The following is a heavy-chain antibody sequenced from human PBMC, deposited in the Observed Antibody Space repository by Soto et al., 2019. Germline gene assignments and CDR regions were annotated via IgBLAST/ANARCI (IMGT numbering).Heavy chain of an antibody. CDR3: ARDSPRPVGYCSGGSCYSPFDY. CDR2: ISSSSSTI. Sequence: GGSLRLSCAASGFTFSSYSMNWVRQAPGKGLEWVSYISSSSSTIYYADSVKGRFTISRDNAKNSLYLQMNSLRAEDTAVYYCARDSPRPVGYCSGGSCYSPFDYWGQGTLVTVSS. V-gene: IGHV3-48*01. D-gene: IGHD2-15*01. CDR1: GFTFSSYS. J-gene: IGHJ4*02.